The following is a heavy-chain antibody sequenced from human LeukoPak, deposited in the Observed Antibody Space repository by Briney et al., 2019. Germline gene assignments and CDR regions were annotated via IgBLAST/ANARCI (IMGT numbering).Heavy chain of an antibody. J-gene: IGHJ5*02. CDR3: ARTGCPSHCSGGSLNWFDP. D-gene: IGHD2-15*01. Sequence: SETLSLTCAVSGYSISSGYYWGWIRQPPGKGLEWIGSIYHSGSTYYNPSLKSRVTISVDTSKNQFYLKLSSVTAADTAVYYCARTGCPSHCSGGSLNWFDPWGQGPLVTVSS. V-gene: IGHV4-38-2*01. CDR2: IYHSGST. CDR1: GYSISSGYY.